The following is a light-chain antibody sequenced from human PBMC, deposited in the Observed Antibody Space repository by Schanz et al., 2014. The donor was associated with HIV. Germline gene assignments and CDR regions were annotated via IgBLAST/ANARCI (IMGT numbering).Light chain of an antibody. CDR1: QSVSTY. CDR3: QQGGSWPLT. Sequence: EIVLTQSPVILSLSPGERATLSCRASQSVSTYLAWYQQKPGQSPRLLIYDASNRATGIPPRFSGSGSGTDFTLTISSLEPEDFAVYYCQQGGSWPLTFGGGTTVEIK. CDR2: DAS. J-gene: IGKJ4*01. V-gene: IGKV3-11*01.